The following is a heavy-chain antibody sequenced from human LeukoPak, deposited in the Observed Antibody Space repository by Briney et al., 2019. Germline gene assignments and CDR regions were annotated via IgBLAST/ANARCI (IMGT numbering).Heavy chain of an antibody. CDR1: GFTLSSCA. CDR2: ISGSGGSR. CDR3: ATDKLAYCGGDCYSGAFDI. V-gene: IGHV3-23*01. J-gene: IGHJ3*02. D-gene: IGHD2-21*02. Sequence: GGSLRLSCAASGFTLSSCAMRWVRQAPGKGLEWVSAISGSGGSRYDADPVKGRFTISRDNSKNILYLQMTSLRAEDTAVYYCATDKLAYCGGDCYSGAFDIWGQGTVVTVSS.